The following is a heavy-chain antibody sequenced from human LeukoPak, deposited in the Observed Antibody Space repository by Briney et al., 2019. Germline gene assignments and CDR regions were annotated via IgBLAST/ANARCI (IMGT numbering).Heavy chain of an antibody. Sequence: KPSETLSLTCTVSGGSISSSSYYWGWIRQPPGKGLEWIGSIYYSGSTYYNPSLKSRVTISVDTSKNQFSLKLTSVTAADTAVYYCARHASCYACPPNWFDPWGQGTLVTISS. J-gene: IGHJ5*02. D-gene: IGHD2-2*01. CDR1: GGSISSSSYY. V-gene: IGHV4-39*01. CDR3: ARHASCYACPPNWFDP. CDR2: IYYSGST.